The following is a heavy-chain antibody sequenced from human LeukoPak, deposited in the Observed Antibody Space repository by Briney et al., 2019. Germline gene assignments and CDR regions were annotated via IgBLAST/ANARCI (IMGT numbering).Heavy chain of an antibody. CDR1: GYSISSGYY. V-gene: IGHV4-38-2*02. CDR2: IYHSGST. J-gene: IGHJ5*02. Sequence: SETLSLTCAVSGYSISSGYYWGWIRQPPGKGLEWIGSIYHSGSTYYNPSLKGRVTISVDTSKNQFSLKLSSVTAADTAVYYCARELDCSSTSCPKRNWFDPWGQGTLVTVSS. D-gene: IGHD2-2*01. CDR3: ARELDCSSTSCPKRNWFDP.